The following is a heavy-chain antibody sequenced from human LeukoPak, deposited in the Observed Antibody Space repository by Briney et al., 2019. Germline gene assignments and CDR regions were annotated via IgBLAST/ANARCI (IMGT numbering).Heavy chain of an antibody. D-gene: IGHD6-19*01. Sequence: GGSLRLPCAASGFTFSSYAMHWVRQAPGKGLEWVAVISYDGSNKYYADSVKGRFTISRDNSKNTLYLQMNSLRAEDTAVYYCARERRDSSGWYAGYFDYWGQGTLVTVSS. J-gene: IGHJ4*02. CDR3: ARERRDSSGWYAGYFDY. CDR2: ISYDGSNK. CDR1: GFTFSSYA. V-gene: IGHV3-30-3*01.